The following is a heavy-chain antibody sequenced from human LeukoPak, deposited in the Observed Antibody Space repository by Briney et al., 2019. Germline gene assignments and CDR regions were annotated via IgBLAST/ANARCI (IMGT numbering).Heavy chain of an antibody. J-gene: IGHJ4*02. CDR2: IYTSGST. Sequence: PSQTLSLTCTVSGGSIRSGSYYWSWIRRPAGKGLEWIGRIYTSGSTNYNPSLKSRVTISVDTSKNQFSLKLSSVTAADTAVYYCARGRYYYDSSWDYWGQGTLVTVSS. CDR1: GGSIRSGSYY. D-gene: IGHD3-22*01. CDR3: ARGRYYYDSSWDY. V-gene: IGHV4-61*02.